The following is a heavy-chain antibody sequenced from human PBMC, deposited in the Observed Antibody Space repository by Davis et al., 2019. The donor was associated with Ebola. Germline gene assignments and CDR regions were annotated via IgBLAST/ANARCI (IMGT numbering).Heavy chain of an antibody. J-gene: IGHJ6*03. CDR1: GFTVRTYF. CDR3: ARVGNYYYYMDV. CDR2: ISSSSSYI. V-gene: IGHV3-21*01. Sequence: GGSLRLSCAATGFTVRTYFMNWVRQAPGKGLEWVSSISSSSSYIYYADSVKGRFTFSRDNAKHSLYLQMNSLRVEDTAVYYCARVGNYYYYMDVWGKGTTVTVSS. D-gene: IGHD7-27*01.